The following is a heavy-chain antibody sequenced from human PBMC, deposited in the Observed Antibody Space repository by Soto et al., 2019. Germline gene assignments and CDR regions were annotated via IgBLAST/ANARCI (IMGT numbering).Heavy chain of an antibody. D-gene: IGHD4-4*01. J-gene: IGHJ5*01. CDR2: ISYTGSA. CDR3: ARLVSLLQPIDS. CDR1: GGSINYSY. V-gene: IGHV4-59*01. Sequence: SETLSLTCTVSGGSINYSYWTCIRQPPGKGLEWIGYISYTGSANYNASLKSRLTISVDTSKNQFSLKLSSVTAADTALYYCARLVSLLQPIDSWGQGTPVTVSS.